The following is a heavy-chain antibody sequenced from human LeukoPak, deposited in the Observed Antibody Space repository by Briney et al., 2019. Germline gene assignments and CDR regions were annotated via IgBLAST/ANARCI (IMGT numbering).Heavy chain of an antibody. CDR2: ISGSGETT. J-gene: IGHJ4*02. CDR1: GFTFSSYA. V-gene: IGHV3-23*01. CDR3: AKQGNSGYYIEFDD. Sequence: HPGGSLRLSCAASGFTFSSYAMTWVRQAPGKGLEWVSGISGSGETTYYADSVKGRFTISRDNSKNTLYVQMNSLRGEDTAVYYCAKQGNSGYYIEFDDWGKGPLVTVSS. D-gene: IGHD3-22*01.